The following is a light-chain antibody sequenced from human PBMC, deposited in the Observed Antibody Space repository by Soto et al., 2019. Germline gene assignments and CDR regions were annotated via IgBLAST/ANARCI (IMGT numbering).Light chain of an antibody. CDR1: SSNIGSNY. Sequence: QSVLTQPPSASGTPGQRVTISCSGSSSNIGSNYVYWYQQFPGTAPKLLIYRNNQRPSGVPDRFSGSKSGTSASLAISGLRPEDEAAYYCAAWDDSLSGRVVFGGGTKVTVL. CDR2: RNN. J-gene: IGLJ2*01. CDR3: AAWDDSLSGRVV. V-gene: IGLV1-47*01.